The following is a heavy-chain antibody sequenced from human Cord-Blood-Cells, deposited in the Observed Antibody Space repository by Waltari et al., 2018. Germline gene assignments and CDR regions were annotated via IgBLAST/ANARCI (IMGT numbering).Heavy chain of an antibody. J-gene: IGHJ4*02. D-gene: IGHD2-15*01. CDR3: ARGGNSFDY. V-gene: IGHV3-48*02. CDR2: MSSSSSTI. CDR1: GVTFISYS. Sequence: EVQLVESGGGLVQPGGSLIVSWAASGVTFISYSMNWVRQAPGKGLEWVSYMSSSSSTIYYADSVKGRFTISRDNAKNSLYLQMNSLRDEDTAVYYCARGGNSFDYWGQGTLVTVSS.